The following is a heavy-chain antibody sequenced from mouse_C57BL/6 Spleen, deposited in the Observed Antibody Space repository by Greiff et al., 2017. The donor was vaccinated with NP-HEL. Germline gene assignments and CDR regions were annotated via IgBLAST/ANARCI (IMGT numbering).Heavy chain of an antibody. CDR1: GYTFTDYE. J-gene: IGHJ3*01. CDR3: TRRDVGWFAY. V-gene: IGHV1-15*01. Sequence: VQLQQSGAELVRPGASVTLSCKASGYTFTDYEMHWVKQTPVHGLEWIGAIDPETGGTAYNQKFKGKAILTADKSSSTAYMELRSLTSEDSAVYYCTRRDVGWFAYWGQGTRVTVSA. CDR2: IDPETGGT.